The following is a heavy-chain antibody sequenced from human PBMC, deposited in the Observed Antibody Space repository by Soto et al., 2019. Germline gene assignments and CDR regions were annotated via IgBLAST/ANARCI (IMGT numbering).Heavy chain of an antibody. Sequence: GGSLRLSCAASGFTVSSNYMGWVRQAPGKGLEWVSVIYSGGSTYYADSVKGRFTISRDNSKNTLYLQMNSLRAEDTAVYYCARARCSGGSCYYPVDWFDPWGQGTLVTVSS. CDR1: GFTVSSNY. V-gene: IGHV3-53*01. J-gene: IGHJ5*02. CDR3: ARARCSGGSCYYPVDWFDP. D-gene: IGHD2-15*01. CDR2: IYSGGST.